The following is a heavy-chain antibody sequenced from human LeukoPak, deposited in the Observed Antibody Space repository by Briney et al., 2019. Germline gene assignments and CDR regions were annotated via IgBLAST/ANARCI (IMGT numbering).Heavy chain of an antibody. J-gene: IGHJ4*02. V-gene: IGHV4-34*01. Sequence: PSETLSLTCAVYGDSFSGYYWSWIRQPPGRGLEWLGEINHSGNTNDNPSLKSRVTISVDTSKNQFSLKLTSVTAAVTAVYYCAREGSGFDCWGQGTLVTVSS. D-gene: IGHD1-26*01. CDR1: GDSFSGYY. CDR2: INHSGNT. CDR3: AREGSGFDC.